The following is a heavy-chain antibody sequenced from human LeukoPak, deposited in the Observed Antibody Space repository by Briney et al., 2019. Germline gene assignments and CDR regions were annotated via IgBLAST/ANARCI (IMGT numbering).Heavy chain of an antibody. CDR1: GFTFSSFP. Sequence: PGGSLRLSCAGSGFTFSSFPMTWIRQAPGKGLEWVSFISGSGGITHYADSVRGRFTVSRDNSNNTLYLHMASLADDDTAIYYCAKDAPLIAVATSWGQGTLVIVSS. CDR3: AKDAPLIAVATS. D-gene: IGHD6-19*01. J-gene: IGHJ4*02. V-gene: IGHV3-23*01. CDR2: ISGSGGIT.